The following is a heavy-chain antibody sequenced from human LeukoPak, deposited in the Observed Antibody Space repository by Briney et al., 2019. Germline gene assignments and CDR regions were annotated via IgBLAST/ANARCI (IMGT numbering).Heavy chain of an antibody. J-gene: IGHJ4*02. CDR3: ATRSEYSYY. D-gene: IGHD2-15*01. CDR1: GFIVSHNY. V-gene: IGHV3-53*01. Sequence: GGSLRLSCAASGFIVSHNYMTWVRQAPGKGLEWISVIYIDGTTYYADSVKGRFTISRDQANNTLYLQMNTLRDEDTAVYYCATRSEYSYYWGPGTLVTDSS. CDR2: IYIDGTT.